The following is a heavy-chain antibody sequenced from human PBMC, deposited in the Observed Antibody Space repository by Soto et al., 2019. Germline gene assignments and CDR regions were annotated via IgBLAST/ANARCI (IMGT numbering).Heavy chain of an antibody. J-gene: IGHJ4*02. CDR3: ASRSGYNHSHNFDY. Sequence: PGGSLRLSCAASGLTFSDYTMNWVRQAPGKGLEWVSSISSSSFYIYNADSVKGRFTISRDNAKSSLYLQMDSLKAEDTAVYYCASRSGYNHSHNFDYWGQGTLVTVSS. CDR2: ISSSSFYI. D-gene: IGHD5-12*01. CDR1: GLTFSDYT. V-gene: IGHV3-21*01.